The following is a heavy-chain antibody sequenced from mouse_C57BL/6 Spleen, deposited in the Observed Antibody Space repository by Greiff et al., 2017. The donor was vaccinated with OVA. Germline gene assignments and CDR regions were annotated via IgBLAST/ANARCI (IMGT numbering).Heavy chain of an antibody. Sequence: VQLQQSGPELVKPGASVKISCKASGYAFSSYWMNWVKQRPGKGLEWIGRIYPGDGDTNYNGKFKGKATLTADKSSSTAYMQLSSLTSEDSAVYYCAGGDYYGSSPYFDYWGQGTTLTVSS. J-gene: IGHJ2*01. CDR3: AGGDYYGSSPYFDY. D-gene: IGHD1-1*01. V-gene: IGHV1-82*01. CDR2: IYPGDGDT. CDR1: GYAFSSYW.